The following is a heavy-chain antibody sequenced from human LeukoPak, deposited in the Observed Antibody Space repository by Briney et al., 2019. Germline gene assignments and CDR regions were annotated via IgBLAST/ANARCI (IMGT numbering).Heavy chain of an antibody. J-gene: IGHJ4*02. CDR1: GFTFSSYN. CDR3: ARGSLVHYYGSGSYRNLAGFDY. V-gene: IGHV3-21*01. D-gene: IGHD3-10*01. CDR2: ITSGSSYI. Sequence: GGSLRLSCAASGFTFSSYNMNWVRQAPGKGLEWVSSITSGSSYIYYADSVKGRFTISRDNSKNTLYLQMNSLRAEDTAVYYCARGSLVHYYGSGSYRNLAGFDYWGQGTLVTVSS.